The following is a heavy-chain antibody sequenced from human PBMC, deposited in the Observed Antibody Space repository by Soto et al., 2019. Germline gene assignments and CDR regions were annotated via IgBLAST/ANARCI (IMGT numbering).Heavy chain of an antibody. J-gene: IGHJ5*02. CDR1: GYTFTSYY. CDR3: ARAITMVRGVIWWFDP. Sequence: EASVKVSCKASGYTFTSYYMHWVRQAPGQGLEWMGIINPSGGSTSYAQKFQGRVTMTRDTSTSTVYMELSSLRSEDTAVYYCARAITMVRGVIWWFDPWGQGTLVTVSS. D-gene: IGHD3-10*01. CDR2: INPSGGST. V-gene: IGHV1-46*03.